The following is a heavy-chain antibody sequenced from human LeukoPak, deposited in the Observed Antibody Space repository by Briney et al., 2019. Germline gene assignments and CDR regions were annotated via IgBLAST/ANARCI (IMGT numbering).Heavy chain of an antibody. D-gene: IGHD3-16*01. V-gene: IGHV3-30-3*01. Sequence: GGSLRLSCAASGFTFSSYAMHWVRQAPGKGLEWVAVISYDGSNKYYADSVKGRFTISRDNSKNTLYLQMNSLRAEDTAVYYCATERSGYGYAFDYWGQGSLVTVSS. CDR1: GFTFSSYA. J-gene: IGHJ4*02. CDR2: ISYDGSNK. CDR3: ATERSGYGYAFDY.